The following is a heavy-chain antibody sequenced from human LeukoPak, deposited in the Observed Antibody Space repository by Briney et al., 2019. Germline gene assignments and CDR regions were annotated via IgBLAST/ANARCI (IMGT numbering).Heavy chain of an antibody. CDR3: ARGAYCGGDCYTDAFDI. Sequence: SETLSLTCTVSGGSISSGDYYWSWIRQPPGKGLEWIGYIYYSGSTYYNPSLKSRVTISVDTSKNQFSLKLSSVTAADTAVYYCARGAYCGGDCYTDAFDIWGQGTMVTVSS. CDR1: GGSISSGDYY. D-gene: IGHD2-21*02. V-gene: IGHV4-30-4*01. CDR2: IYYSGST. J-gene: IGHJ3*02.